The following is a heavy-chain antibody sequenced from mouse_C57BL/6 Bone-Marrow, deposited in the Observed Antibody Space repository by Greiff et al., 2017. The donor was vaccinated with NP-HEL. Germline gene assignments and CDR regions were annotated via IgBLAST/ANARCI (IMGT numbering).Heavy chain of an antibody. CDR1: GFTFSDYG. Sequence: EVHLVESGGGLVKPGGSLKLSCAASGFTFSDYGMHWVRQAPEKGLEWVAYISSGSSTIYYEDTVKGRFTISRDNAKNTLFLQMTSLRSEDTAMYYCARGGYYAMDYWGQGTSVTVSS. CDR2: ISSGSSTI. CDR3: ARGGYYAMDY. J-gene: IGHJ4*01. V-gene: IGHV5-17*01.